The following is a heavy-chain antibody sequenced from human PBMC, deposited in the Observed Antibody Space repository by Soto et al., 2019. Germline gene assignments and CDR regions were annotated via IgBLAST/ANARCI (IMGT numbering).Heavy chain of an antibody. CDR3: ANRWGYCSSTSCYVKGNPTADY. CDR1: GFTFSSYA. CDR2: ISGSGGST. D-gene: IGHD2-2*01. Sequence: GGSLRLSCAASGFTFSSYAMSWVRQAPGKGLEWVSAISGSGGSTYYAASGKGRFTISRDNSKNTLYLQMNSLRAEDTAVYYCANRWGYCSSTSCYVKGNPTADYWGQGTLVTVSS. V-gene: IGHV3-23*01. J-gene: IGHJ4*02.